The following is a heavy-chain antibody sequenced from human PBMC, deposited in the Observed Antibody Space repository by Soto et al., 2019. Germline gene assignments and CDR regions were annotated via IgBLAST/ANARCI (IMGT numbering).Heavy chain of an antibody. J-gene: IGHJ6*02. Sequence: SETLSLTCAVSGGSISSSNWWSWVRQPPGKGLEWIGEIYHSGSTNYNPSLKSRVTISVDKSKNQFSLKLSSVTAADTAVYYCARVMRYSSSSYDYYYGMDVWGQGTTVTVSS. D-gene: IGHD6-6*01. CDR1: GGSISSSNW. CDR3: ARVMRYSSSSYDYYYGMDV. CDR2: IYHSGST. V-gene: IGHV4-4*02.